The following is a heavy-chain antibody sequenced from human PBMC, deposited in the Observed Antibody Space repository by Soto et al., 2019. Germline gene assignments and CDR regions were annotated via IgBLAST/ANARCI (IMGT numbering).Heavy chain of an antibody. Sequence: GGSLRLSCAASGFTFSTDNMNWVRQAPGKGLEWVSYISDSSSTIHYADSVKGRFTISRDNAKNSLYLQMNSLRAEDTAVYYCARDDYPYYDDSSGYHFDYWGQGALVTVSS. V-gene: IGHV3-48*01. J-gene: IGHJ4*02. D-gene: IGHD3-22*01. CDR3: ARDDYPYYDDSSGYHFDY. CDR1: GFTFSTDN. CDR2: ISDSSSTI.